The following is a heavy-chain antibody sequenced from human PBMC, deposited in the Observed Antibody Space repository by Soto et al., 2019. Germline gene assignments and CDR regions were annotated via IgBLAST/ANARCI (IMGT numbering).Heavy chain of an antibody. CDR1: GFTVSSNY. CDR3: ARAPISSGWYPHFDY. D-gene: IGHD6-19*01. CDR2: IYSGGST. J-gene: IGHJ4*02. V-gene: IGHV3-53*04. Sequence: GGSLRLSCAASGFTVSSNYMSWVRQAPGKGLEWVSVIYSGGSTYYADSVKGRFTISRHNSKNTLYLQMNSLRAEDTAVYYCARAPISSGWYPHFDYWGQGTLVTVSS.